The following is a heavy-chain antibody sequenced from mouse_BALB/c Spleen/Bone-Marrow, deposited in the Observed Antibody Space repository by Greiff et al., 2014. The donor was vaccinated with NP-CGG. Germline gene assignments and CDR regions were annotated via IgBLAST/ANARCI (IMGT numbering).Heavy chain of an antibody. CDR1: GYSITSHYA. Sequence: EVKLVESGSGLVKPSQSLSLTCTVTGYSITSHYAWNWIRQFPGNKLEWMGYISSSGITSYNPSLKGRISITRDTSKNHFFLQLNSVTTEDTATFFCARSGNFFDYWGQGTTLTVSS. D-gene: IGHD3-1*01. CDR3: ARSGNFFDY. V-gene: IGHV3-2*02. CDR2: ISSSGIT. J-gene: IGHJ2*01.